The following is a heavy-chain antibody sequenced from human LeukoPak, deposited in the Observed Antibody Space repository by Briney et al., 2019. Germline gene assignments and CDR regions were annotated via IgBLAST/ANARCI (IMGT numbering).Heavy chain of an antibody. CDR2: INPNSGGT. D-gene: IGHD3-10*01. J-gene: IGHJ6*02. Sequence: ASVKVSCKASGYTFTGYYMHWVRQAPGQGLEWIGWINPNSGGTNYAQKFQGRVTMTRDTSISTAYMELSRLRSDDTAVYYCARDPSYYYGSGSYPYGMDVWGQGTTVTVSS. CDR1: GYTFTGYY. CDR3: ARDPSYYYGSGSYPYGMDV. V-gene: IGHV1-2*02.